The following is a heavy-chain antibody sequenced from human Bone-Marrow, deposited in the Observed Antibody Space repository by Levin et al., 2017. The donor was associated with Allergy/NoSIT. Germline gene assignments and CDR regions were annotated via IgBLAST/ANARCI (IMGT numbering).Heavy chain of an antibody. D-gene: IGHD1-26*01. CDR2: ISRGGDKI. CDR1: GFMFSNYD. Sequence: QSGGSLRLSCAGSGFMFSNYDMNWVRQAPGKGLEWVSFISRGGDKILYGDSLKGRVTISRDNAKNSLYLQMNSLRAEDTALYYCARDSLRYSGSDAEDFWGQGTLVTVSS. V-gene: IGHV3-48*03. J-gene: IGHJ4*02. CDR3: ARDSLRYSGSDAEDF.